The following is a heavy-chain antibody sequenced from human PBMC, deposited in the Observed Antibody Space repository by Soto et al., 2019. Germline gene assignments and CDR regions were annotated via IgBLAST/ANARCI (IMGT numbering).Heavy chain of an antibody. V-gene: IGHV3-74*01. J-gene: IGHJ6*02. CDR2: INSDGSST. D-gene: IGHD6-13*01. CDR3: ARDPSSPAAYYYYGMDV. CDR1: GFTFSSYW. Sequence: SLRLSCAASGFTFSSYWMHWVRQAPGKGLVWVSRINSDGSSTSYADSVKGRFTISRDNAKNTLYLQMNSLRAEDTAVYYCARDPSSPAAYYYYGMDVWGQGTTVTVSS.